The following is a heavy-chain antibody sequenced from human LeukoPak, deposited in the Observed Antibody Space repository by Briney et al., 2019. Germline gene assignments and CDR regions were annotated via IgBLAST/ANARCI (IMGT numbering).Heavy chain of an antibody. Sequence: GGSLRLSCAASGFTFSSYSMNWVRQAPGKGLEWVSSISSSSSYIYYADSVKGRFTISRDNAKNSLYLQMNSLRAEDTAVYYCARVSLDSSSWYIPDYWGQGTLVTVSS. CDR3: ARVSLDSSSWYIPDY. J-gene: IGHJ4*02. CDR1: GFTFSSYS. V-gene: IGHV3-21*01. CDR2: ISSSSSYI. D-gene: IGHD6-13*01.